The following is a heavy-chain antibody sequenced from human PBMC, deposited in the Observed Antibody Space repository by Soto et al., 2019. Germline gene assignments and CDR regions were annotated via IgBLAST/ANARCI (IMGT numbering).Heavy chain of an antibody. CDR2: VHYSGTT. D-gene: IGHD3-10*01. Sequence: QVHLQESGPGLVKPSETLSLTCTVSGGSISIYYWNWIRQPPGKGLEWIGYVHYSGTTSYNPSVESRVTRSLDTSKNQSSLRLTSVTAADTAVYYCARRWSGTDYWGQGTLVTVSS. CDR3: ARRWSGTDY. V-gene: IGHV4-59*01. CDR1: GGSISIYY. J-gene: IGHJ4*02.